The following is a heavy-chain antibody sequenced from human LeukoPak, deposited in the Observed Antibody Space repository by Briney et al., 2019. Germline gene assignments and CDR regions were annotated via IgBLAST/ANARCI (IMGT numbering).Heavy chain of an antibody. CDR1: GFTFSSYA. Sequence: GGSLRLSCAASGFTFSSYAMSWVRQAPGKGLEWVSTISISGGSTYYADSVKGRFTISRDNSKNTLYLQMNSRSAENTAVYYCAKGGLTLSSPSCFLDCWGGGPLVTFSS. CDR3: AKGGLTLSSPSCFLDC. J-gene: IGHJ4*02. D-gene: IGHD2-2*01. V-gene: IGHV3-23*01. CDR2: ISISGGST.